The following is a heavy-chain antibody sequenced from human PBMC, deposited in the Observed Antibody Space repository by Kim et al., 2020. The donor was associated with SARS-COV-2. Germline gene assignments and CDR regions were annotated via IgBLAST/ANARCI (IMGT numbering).Heavy chain of an antibody. Sequence: ASVKVSCKASGYIFTDYYIYWVRQAPGQGLEWMGRINPNSGDTNYAQKFQGWVTMTRDTSINTAYMELNRLTSDDTAVYYCARESSSSWDYYYGMDLWGQGTTVTVS. J-gene: IGHJ6*02. CDR1: GYIFTDYY. V-gene: IGHV1-2*04. D-gene: IGHD6-13*01. CDR3: ARESSSSWDYYYGMDL. CDR2: INPNSGDT.